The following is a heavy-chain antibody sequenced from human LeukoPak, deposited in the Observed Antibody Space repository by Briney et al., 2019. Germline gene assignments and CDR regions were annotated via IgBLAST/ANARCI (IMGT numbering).Heavy chain of an antibody. J-gene: IGHJ6*02. Sequence: SETLSLTCTVSGGSISSYYWSWIRQPPGKGLEWIGYIYYSGSTNYNPSLKSRVTISVDTSKNQFSLKLTSVTAADTAVYYCARAGYYYYGMDVWGQGTTVTVSS. V-gene: IGHV4-59*12. CDR1: GGSISSYY. CDR2: IYYSGST. CDR3: ARAGYYYYGMDV.